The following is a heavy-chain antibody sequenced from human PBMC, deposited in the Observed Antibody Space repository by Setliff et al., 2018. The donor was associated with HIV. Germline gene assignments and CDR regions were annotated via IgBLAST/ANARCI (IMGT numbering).Heavy chain of an antibody. J-gene: IGHJ4*02. CDR3: ARAPTGELDF. CDR2: IHTSGST. Sequence: KPSETLSLTCAVSGDSMSGYYWSWIRQSPGKKLEWIGYIHTSGSTNYNPSLKSRVTISLDTSNDRFSLRLSSVTAADTAVYYCARAPTGELDFWGQGTLVIVSS. D-gene: IGHD7-27*01. CDR1: GDSMSGYY. V-gene: IGHV4-4*08.